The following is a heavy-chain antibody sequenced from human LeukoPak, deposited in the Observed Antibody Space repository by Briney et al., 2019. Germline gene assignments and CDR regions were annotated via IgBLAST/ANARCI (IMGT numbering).Heavy chain of an antibody. J-gene: IGHJ1*01. D-gene: IGHD1-26*01. Sequence: SETLSLTCTVSGGSISSYHWSWIRQPPGKGLEWFGYIYYSGSTNYNPSLKSPNYNPSLMSRVTISVDTSKNQFSLKLSSVTAADTAVYYCASSIVGATRYFQHWGQGTLVTVSS. CDR2: IYYSGST. CDR3: ASSIVGATRYFQH. V-gene: IGHV4-59*01. CDR1: GGSISSYH.